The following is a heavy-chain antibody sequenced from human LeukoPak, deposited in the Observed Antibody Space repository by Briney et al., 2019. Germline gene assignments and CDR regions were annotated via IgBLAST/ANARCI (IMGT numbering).Heavy chain of an antibody. J-gene: IGHJ4*02. CDR2: IYYSGST. V-gene: IGHV4-39*07. D-gene: IGHD3-22*01. Sequence: SETLSLTCTVSGGSISSSSYYWGWIRQPPGKGLEWIGSIYYSGSTNYNPSLRSRVTISVDTSKNQFSLKLSSVTAADTAVYYCARGRTYYYDSSGYYYYWGQGTLVTVSS. CDR1: GGSISSSSYY. CDR3: ARGRTYYYDSSGYYYY.